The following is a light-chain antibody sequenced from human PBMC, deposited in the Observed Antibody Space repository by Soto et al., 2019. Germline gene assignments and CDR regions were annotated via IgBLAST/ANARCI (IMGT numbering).Light chain of an antibody. CDR2: AAS. J-gene: IGKJ5*01. Sequence: DIQMTQSPSTLSASVGDRVTITCRASQGISSWLAWYQQKPGKAPKLLIYAASSLQSGVPSRFSGSGSGTEFTLTISSLQPDDFAIYFCQQLKNYPITFGQGTRLEIK. V-gene: IGKV1-12*01. CDR1: QGISSW. CDR3: QQLKNYPIT.